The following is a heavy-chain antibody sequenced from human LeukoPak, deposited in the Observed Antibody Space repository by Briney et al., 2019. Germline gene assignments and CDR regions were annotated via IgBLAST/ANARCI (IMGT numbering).Heavy chain of an antibody. J-gene: IGHJ1*01. CDR2: IIPIFGTA. Sequence: SVQVSCKASGGTFSSYAISWVRQAPGQGLEWMGRIIPIFGTANYAQKFQGRVTITTDESTSTAYMELSSLRSEDTAVYYCARSPYDSSGYYYNYFQHWGQGTLVTVSS. V-gene: IGHV1-69*05. CDR3: ARSPYDSSGYYYNYFQH. D-gene: IGHD3-22*01. CDR1: GGTFSSYA.